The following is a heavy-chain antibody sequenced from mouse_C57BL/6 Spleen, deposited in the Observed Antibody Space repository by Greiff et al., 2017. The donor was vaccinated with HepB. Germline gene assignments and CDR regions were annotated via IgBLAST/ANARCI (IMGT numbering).Heavy chain of an antibody. CDR2: ISNGGGST. CDR3: ARPITTVVEGFAY. V-gene: IGHV5-12*01. CDR1: GFTFSDYY. J-gene: IGHJ3*01. D-gene: IGHD1-1*01. Sequence: DVMLVESGGGLVQPGGSLKLSCAASGFTFSDYYMYWVRQTPEKRLEWVAYISNGGGSTYYPDTVKGRFTISRDNAKNTLYLQMSRLKSEDTAMYYCARPITTVVEGFAYWGQGTLVTVSA.